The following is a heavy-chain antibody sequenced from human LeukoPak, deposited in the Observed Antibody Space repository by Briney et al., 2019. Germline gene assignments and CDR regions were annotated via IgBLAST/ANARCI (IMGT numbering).Heavy chain of an antibody. CDR1: GVSISSSSYY. J-gene: IGHJ4*02. CDR2: IYYSGTT. Sequence: PSETLSLTCTVSGVSISSSSYYWGWIRQPPGKGLEWIGSIYYSGTTYYNPSLKSRVTISVDTSKNQFSLKLCSVTAADTSVYYCARRIAVQGHNSHFDYWGQGTLVTVSS. CDR3: ARRIAVQGHNSHFDY. V-gene: IGHV4-39*01. D-gene: IGHD3-10*01.